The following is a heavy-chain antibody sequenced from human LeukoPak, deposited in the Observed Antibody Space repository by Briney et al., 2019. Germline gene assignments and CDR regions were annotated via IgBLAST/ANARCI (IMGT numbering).Heavy chain of an antibody. CDR1: GYTLTTYG. V-gene: IGHV1-18*01. D-gene: IGHD3-10*01. CDR3: ASASITMIRGVIYFYYGVDV. Sequence: ASVKVSCKASGYTLTTYGITWVRQAPGQGLAWMGWISGYNGNTNYAQKYQGRVTLTTDTSTNTAYMELRSLKSDDTAVYYCASASITMIRGVIYFYYGVDVWGQGTTVTVSS. J-gene: IGHJ6*02. CDR2: ISGYNGNT.